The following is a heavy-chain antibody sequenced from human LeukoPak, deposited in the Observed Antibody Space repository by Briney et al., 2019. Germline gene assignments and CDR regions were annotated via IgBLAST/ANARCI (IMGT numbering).Heavy chain of an antibody. CDR3: ARGDWFDP. CDR2: VSGYNGNT. V-gene: IGHV1-18*01. CDR1: GYTFTSYD. Sequence: ASVKVSCKASGYTFTSYDINWVRQAPGQGLEWMGWVSGYNGNTNYAQKFEGRVTMTTDTSSSTAYMELRSLKSDDTAIYYCARGDWFDPWGQGTLVTVSS. D-gene: IGHD2-21*01. J-gene: IGHJ5*02.